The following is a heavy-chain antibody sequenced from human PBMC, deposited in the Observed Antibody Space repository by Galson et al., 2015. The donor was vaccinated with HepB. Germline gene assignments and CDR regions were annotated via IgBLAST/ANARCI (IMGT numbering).Heavy chain of an antibody. Sequence: QSGAEVKKPGESLRISCKGSGYSFTSYWISWVRQMPGKGLEWMGRIDPSDSYTNYSPSFQGHVTISADKSISPAYLQWGSLKASDPAMYYCARLYGGYGLARRGGGYYYYGMDVWGQGTTVTVSS. J-gene: IGHJ6*02. CDR3: ARLYGGYGLARRGGGYYYYGMDV. CDR2: IDPSDSYT. CDR1: GYSFTSYW. D-gene: IGHD4-17*01. V-gene: IGHV5-10-1*01.